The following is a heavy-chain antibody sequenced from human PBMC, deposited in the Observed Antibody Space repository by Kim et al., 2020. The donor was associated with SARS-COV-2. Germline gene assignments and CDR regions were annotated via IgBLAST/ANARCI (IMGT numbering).Heavy chain of an antibody. D-gene: IGHD3-10*01. V-gene: IGHV3-30*18. CDR1: GFTFSSYG. J-gene: IGHJ6*03. CDR2: ISYDGSNK. Sequence: GGSLRLSCAASGFTFSSYGMHWVRQAPGKGLEWVAVISYDGSNKYYADSVKGRFTISRDNSKNTLYLQMNSLRAEDTAVYYCAKPGRGLTRYYYYMDVWG. CDR3: AKPGRGLTRYYYYMDV.